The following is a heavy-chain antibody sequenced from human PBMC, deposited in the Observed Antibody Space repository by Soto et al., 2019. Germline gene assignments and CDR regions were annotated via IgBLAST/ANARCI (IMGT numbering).Heavy chain of an antibody. V-gene: IGHV1-69*13. CDR1: GGTFSSYA. CDR2: IIPIFGTA. J-gene: IGHJ5*02. CDR3: ARSLTYYYDSSGDS. D-gene: IGHD3-22*01. Sequence: SVKVSCKASGGTFSSYAISWVRQAPGQGLEWMGGIIPIFGTANYAQKFQGRVTITADESTSTAYMELSGLRSEDTAVYYCARSLTYYYDSSGDSWGQGTLVTVSS.